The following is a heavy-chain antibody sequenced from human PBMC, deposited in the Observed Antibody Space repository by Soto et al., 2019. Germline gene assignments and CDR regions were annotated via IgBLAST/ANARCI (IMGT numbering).Heavy chain of an antibody. CDR2: IYFRGTT. D-gene: IGHD3-22*01. Sequence: KPSETLSLTCTVSGGSISSYYWSWIRQPPGKGLEWIGYIYFRGTTNYNPSLKSRVTMSADTSKNQFSLKLNSVTAADTAVYYCARMNYYDTSGYPFDYWGQGMMVTV. CDR3: ARMNYYDTSGYPFDY. J-gene: IGHJ4*02. V-gene: IGHV4-59*01. CDR1: GGSISSYY.